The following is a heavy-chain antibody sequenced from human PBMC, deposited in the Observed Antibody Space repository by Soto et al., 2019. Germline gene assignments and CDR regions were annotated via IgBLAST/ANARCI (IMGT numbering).Heavy chain of an antibody. D-gene: IGHD1-26*01. J-gene: IGHJ4*02. Sequence: SGPTLVKPTQTLTLTCTFSGFSLRTSEVGVGWIRQPPGKALEWLGIIYWDGDRRYRSSLESRLTITRDASKNQVVLTMTNMDPVDTATYFCAHRQSGSYFKYWGQGALVTVSS. CDR1: GFSLRTSEVG. CDR3: AHRQSGSYFKY. V-gene: IGHV2-5*02. CDR2: IYWDGDR.